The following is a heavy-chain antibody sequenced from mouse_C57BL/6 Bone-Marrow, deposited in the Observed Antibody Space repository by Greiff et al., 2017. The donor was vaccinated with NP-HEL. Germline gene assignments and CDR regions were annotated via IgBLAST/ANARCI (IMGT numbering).Heavy chain of an antibody. CDR2: INPNNGGT. J-gene: IGHJ3*01. Sequence: VQLQQSGPELVKPGASVKISCKASGYTFTDYYMNWVKQSPGKSLEWIGDINPNNGGTSYNQKFKGKATLTVDESSSTAYMELRSLTSEDSAVYYCARGGVTTVEGAYWGQGTLVTVSA. D-gene: IGHD1-1*01. CDR1: GYTFTDYY. V-gene: IGHV1-26*01. CDR3: ARGGVTTVEGAY.